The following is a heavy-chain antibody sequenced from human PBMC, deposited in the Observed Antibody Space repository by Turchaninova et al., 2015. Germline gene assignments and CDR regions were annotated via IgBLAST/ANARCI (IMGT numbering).Heavy chain of an antibody. D-gene: IGHD6-19*01. CDR3: ATYIEVATDAFDI. Sequence: EVQLVQSGAEVKKPGESLRISCTGSGYSFPSYWISWVRQMPLKGLWWMGRTDPSDSFTNYSPSFKGHVTISVDKSVSTAYLQWSSLKASDSATYFCATYIEVATDAFDIWGLGTMVTVSS. CDR1: GYSFPSYW. J-gene: IGHJ3*02. CDR2: TDPSDSFT. V-gene: IGHV5-10-1*03.